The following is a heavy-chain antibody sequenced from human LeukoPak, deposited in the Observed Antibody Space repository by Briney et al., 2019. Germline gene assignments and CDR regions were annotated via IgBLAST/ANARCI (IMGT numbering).Heavy chain of an antibody. D-gene: IGHD1-1*01. Sequence: GGSLRLSCAASGFTFIDYAMTWVRQAPGQELEWVSTIAYSGIYYADSVKGRLIISRDNSKNTLYLQMDNLRAEDSAVYYCVKGLQLLDVWGQGTTVTVSS. V-gene: IGHV3-23*01. CDR3: VKGLQLLDV. CDR2: IAYSGI. CDR1: GFTFIDYA. J-gene: IGHJ6*02.